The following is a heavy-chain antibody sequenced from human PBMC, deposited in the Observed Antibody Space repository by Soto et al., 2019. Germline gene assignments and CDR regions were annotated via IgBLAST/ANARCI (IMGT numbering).Heavy chain of an antibody. CDR2: ISGSGGST. V-gene: IGHV3-23*01. D-gene: IGHD3-22*01. CDR1: GFTFSSYA. Sequence: GGSLRLSCAASGFTFSSYAMSWVRQAPGKGLEWVSAISGSGGSTYYADPVKGRFTISRDNSKNTLYLQMNSLRAEDTAVYYCAKDSSGYFSFDYWGQGTLVTVSS. CDR3: AKDSSGYFSFDY. J-gene: IGHJ4*02.